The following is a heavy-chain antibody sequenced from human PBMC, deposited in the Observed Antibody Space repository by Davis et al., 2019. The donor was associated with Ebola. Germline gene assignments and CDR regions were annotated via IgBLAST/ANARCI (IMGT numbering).Heavy chain of an antibody. CDR2: INPSGGST. CDR1: GYTFTSYG. V-gene: IGHV1-46*01. CDR3: ARGSTGWFDP. J-gene: IGHJ5*02. D-gene: IGHD1-1*01. Sequence: ASVKVSCKASGYTFTSYGISWVRQAPGQGLEWMGIINPSGGSTSYAQKFQGRVTMTRDTSTSTVYMELSSLRSEDTAVYYCARGSTGWFDPWGQGTLVTVSS.